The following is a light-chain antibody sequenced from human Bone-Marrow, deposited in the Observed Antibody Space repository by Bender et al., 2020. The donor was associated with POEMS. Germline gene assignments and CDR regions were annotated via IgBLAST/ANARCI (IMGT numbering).Light chain of an antibody. J-gene: IGLJ1*01. CDR2: QDT. CDR3: QAWDSRTAYV. V-gene: IGLV3-1*01. Sequence: SYELTQPPSVSVSPGQTASITCSGNKLGDKYASWYQRKPGQSPVLVLYQDTKRPSGIPERFSGSNSGNTATLTISGTQAMDEADYYCQAWDSRTAYVFGTGTEVNVL. CDR1: KLGDKY.